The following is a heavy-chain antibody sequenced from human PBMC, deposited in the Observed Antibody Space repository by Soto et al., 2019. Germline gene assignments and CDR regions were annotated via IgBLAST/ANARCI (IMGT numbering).Heavy chain of an antibody. J-gene: IGHJ6*02. D-gene: IGHD6-6*01. V-gene: IGHV1-69*01. CDR3: ASGAAPKSCYYYYGMDV. Sequence: QVQLVQSGAEVKKPGSSVKVSCKASGGTFSSYAISWVRQAPGQGLEWMGGIIPILGTPNYAQKFQGRVTITADESTSTAYMELSSLRADDTAVYYCASGAAPKSCYYYYGMDVWGQGTTVTVSS. CDR2: IIPILGTP. CDR1: GGTFSSYA.